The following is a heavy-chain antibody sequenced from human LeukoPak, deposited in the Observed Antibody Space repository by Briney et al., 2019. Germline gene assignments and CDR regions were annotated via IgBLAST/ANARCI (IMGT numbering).Heavy chain of an antibody. CDR3: ARAFQKTGTNAFDI. J-gene: IGHJ3*02. V-gene: IGHV1-18*04. CDR1: GYTFTSYY. D-gene: IGHD1-7*01. CDR2: ISAYNGNT. Sequence: ASVKVSCKASGYTFTSYYMHWVRQAPGQGLEWMGWISAYNGNTNYAQKLQGRVTITADKSTSTAYMELSSLRSEDTAVYYCARAFQKTGTNAFDIWGQGTMVTVSS.